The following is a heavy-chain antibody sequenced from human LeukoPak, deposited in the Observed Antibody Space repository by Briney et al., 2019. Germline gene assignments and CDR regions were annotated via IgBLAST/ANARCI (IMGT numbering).Heavy chain of an antibody. CDR1: GFTFSSYW. J-gene: IGHJ4*02. D-gene: IGHD5-18*01. CDR3: ARGTMDTAMVISPINDY. V-gene: IGHV3-7*01. Sequence: GGSLRLSCAASGFTFSSYWMSWVRQAPGKGLEWVANIKQDGSEKYYVDSVKGRFTISRDNAKNSLYLQMNSLRAEDTAVYYCARGTMDTAMVISPINDYWGQGTLVTVSS. CDR2: IKQDGSEK.